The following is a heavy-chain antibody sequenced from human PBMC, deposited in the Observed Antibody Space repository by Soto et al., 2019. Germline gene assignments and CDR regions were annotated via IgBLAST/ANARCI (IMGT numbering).Heavy chain of an antibody. CDR2: IYNSGST. V-gene: IGHV4-4*08. CDR3: ARGVTVFGLVSRFWFDP. Sequence: SETLSLTCTVSGGSVSSYYWCWIRQPPGKGLEWIGYIYNSGSTYYNPSLKSRVVISIDTSRNQFSLRLNSLTAADRAVYFCARGVTVFGLVSRFWFDPWGQGTVVTVSS. CDR1: GGSVSSYY. D-gene: IGHD3-3*01. J-gene: IGHJ5*02.